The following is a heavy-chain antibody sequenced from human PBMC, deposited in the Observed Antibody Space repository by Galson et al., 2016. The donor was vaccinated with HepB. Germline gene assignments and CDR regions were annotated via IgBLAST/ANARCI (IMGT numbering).Heavy chain of an antibody. CDR2: IIPILDTT. CDR3: ARYLGTQIVFDP. CDR1: GGTFSSYS. D-gene: IGHD1-14*01. Sequence: SCKASGGTFSSYSLSWVREAPGQGLEWMGAIIPILDTTKSAQRFQDRLTLTADKSTNTAYMELSCLTSEDTAVYYCARYLGTQIVFDPWGQGTLVTVSS. V-gene: IGHV1-69*08. J-gene: IGHJ5*02.